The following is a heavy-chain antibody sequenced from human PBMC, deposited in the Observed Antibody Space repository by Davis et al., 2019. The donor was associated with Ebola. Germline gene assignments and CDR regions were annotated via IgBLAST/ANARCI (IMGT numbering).Heavy chain of an antibody. J-gene: IGHJ4*02. CDR2: IKQDGSEK. CDR1: GFTFSSYW. D-gene: IGHD2-2*02. CDR3: AKETPKHYCSSTSCYSGVRGQIAGFDY. Sequence: PGGSLRLSCAASGFTFSSYWMSWVRQAPGKGLEWVANIKQDGSEKYYVDSVKGRFTISRDNAKNSLYLQMNSLRAEDTAVYYCAKETPKHYCSSTSCYSGVRGQIAGFDYWGQGTLVTVSS. V-gene: IGHV3-7*03.